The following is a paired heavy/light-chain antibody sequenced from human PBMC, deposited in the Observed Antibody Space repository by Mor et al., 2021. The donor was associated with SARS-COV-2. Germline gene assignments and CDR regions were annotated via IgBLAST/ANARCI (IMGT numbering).Heavy chain of an antibody. V-gene: IGHV1-69*01. CDR3: ARGHQWLGSYYYYYGMDV. CDR2: IIPIFGTA. D-gene: IGHD6-19*01. CDR1: GGTVSTYA. Sequence: QVQLVQSGAEVKKPGSSVKVSCKASGGTVSTYAISWVRQAPGQGLEWMGGIIPIFGTANYAQKFQGRVTIIADESTSTAYMELSSLRSEDTAVYYCARGHQWLGSYYYYYGMDVWGQGTTVIVSS. J-gene: IGHJ6*02.
Light chain of an antibody. CDR2: GAS. CDR3: QQYGNSLYT. J-gene: IGKJ2*01. CDR1: QSVTSNY. V-gene: IGKV3-20*01. Sequence: EIVLTQSPGTLSLSPGERATLSCRASQSVTSNYLAWYQQKPGQAPRLLIYGASSRATGIPDRFSGSGSGTDFTLTISRLEPEDFAVYYCQQYGNSLYTFGQGTKLDIK.